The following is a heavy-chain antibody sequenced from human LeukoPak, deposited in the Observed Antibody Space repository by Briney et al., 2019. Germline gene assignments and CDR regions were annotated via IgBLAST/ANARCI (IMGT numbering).Heavy chain of an antibody. V-gene: IGHV4-59*11. CDR3: ARTMNYYYYMDV. Sequence: PSETLSLTCTASGGSISSHYWSWIRQPPGKGLEWIGYIYYSGSTNYNPSLKSRVTISVDTSKNQFSLKLSSVTAADTAVYYCARTMNYYYYMDVWGKGTTVTVSS. CDR2: IYYSGST. CDR1: GGSISSHY. D-gene: IGHD3-3*01. J-gene: IGHJ6*03.